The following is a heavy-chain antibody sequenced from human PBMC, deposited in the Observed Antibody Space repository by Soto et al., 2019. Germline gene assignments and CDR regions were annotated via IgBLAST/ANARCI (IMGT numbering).Heavy chain of an antibody. Sequence: SVKVSCKASGFTFTSSAVQWVRQARGQRLEWIGWIVVGSGNTNDAQKCQERVTITRDMSTSTAYMELSSLRSEDTAVYYCAADASVVTMVRGVKTYYYYGMDVWGQGTTVTVSS. CDR2: IVVGSGNT. CDR3: AADASVVTMVRGVKTYYYYGMDV. D-gene: IGHD3-10*01. CDR1: GFTFTSSA. J-gene: IGHJ6*02. V-gene: IGHV1-58*01.